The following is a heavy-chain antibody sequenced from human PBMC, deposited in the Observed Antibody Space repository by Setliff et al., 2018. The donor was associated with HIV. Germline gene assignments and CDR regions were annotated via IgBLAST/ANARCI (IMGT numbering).Heavy chain of an antibody. D-gene: IGHD3-10*01. J-gene: IGHJ4*02. V-gene: IGHV4-39*02. Sequence: SETLSLTCTVSGGSITSSDYYWAWIRQTPGKGLEWIGSISYRGKTFRTPSLRSRLTISADTSKNSLYLQMSNLRVDDTAVYYCARWSGRTGGVWGQGTLVTVSS. CDR2: ISYRGKT. CDR1: GGSITSSDYY. CDR3: ARWSGRTGGV.